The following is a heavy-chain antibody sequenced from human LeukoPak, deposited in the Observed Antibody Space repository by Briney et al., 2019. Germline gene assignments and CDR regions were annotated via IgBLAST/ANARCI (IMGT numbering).Heavy chain of an antibody. CDR1: GGSISSYY. CDR2: IYYSGST. V-gene: IGHV4-59*01. CDR3: ARDSDILTGYSLGYFDY. D-gene: IGHD3-9*01. J-gene: IGHJ4*02. Sequence: PSETLSLTCTVSGGSISSYYRSWIRQPPGKGLEWIGYIYYSGSTNYNPSLKSRVTISVDTSKNQFSLKLSSVTAADTAVYYCARDSDILTGYSLGYFDYWGQGTLVTVSS.